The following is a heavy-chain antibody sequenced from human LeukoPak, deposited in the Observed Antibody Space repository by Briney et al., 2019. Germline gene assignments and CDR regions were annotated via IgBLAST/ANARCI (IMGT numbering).Heavy chain of an antibody. Sequence: SETLSLTCTVSGGSITSYYWSWIRQPPGKGLEWIGYIYYSGNRNYNPSLKSRVTVLVDTSQNQFSLKLTSVTAADTAVYYCARDLGYCTNGVCHTRFDYWGQGTLVAVSS. CDR1: GGSITSYY. V-gene: IGHV4-59*01. CDR3: ARDLGYCTNGVCHTRFDY. D-gene: IGHD2-8*01. CDR2: IYYSGNR. J-gene: IGHJ4*02.